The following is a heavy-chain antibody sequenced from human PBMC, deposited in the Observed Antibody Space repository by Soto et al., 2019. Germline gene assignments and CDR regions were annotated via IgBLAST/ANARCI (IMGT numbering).Heavy chain of an antibody. V-gene: IGHV5-51*01. CDR2: IYPGDSDT. CDR1: GYSFTSYW. CDR3: ARPGRRCGGSCYYIIDAFDI. J-gene: IGHJ3*02. D-gene: IGHD2-15*01. Sequence: GESLKISCKGSGYSFTSYWIGWVRQMPAKGLEWMGIIYPGDSDTRYSPSFQGQVTISADKSISTAYLQWSSLKASDTAMYYCARPGRRCGGSCYYIIDAFDIWGQGTMVTVSS.